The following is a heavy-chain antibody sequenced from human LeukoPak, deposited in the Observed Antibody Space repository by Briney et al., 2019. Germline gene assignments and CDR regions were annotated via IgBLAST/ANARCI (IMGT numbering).Heavy chain of an antibody. V-gene: IGHV3-7*01. CDR2: IKQDGSEK. CDR3: ARELAASYYYYGMDV. D-gene: IGHD6-13*01. CDR1: GFTFSSYW. J-gene: IGHJ6*04. Sequence: GGSLRLSCAASGFTFSSYWMSWVRQAPGKGLEWVANIKQDGSEKYYVDSVKGRFTISRDNAKNSLYLQMNSLRAEDTAVYYCARELAASYYYYGMDVWGKGTTVTVSS.